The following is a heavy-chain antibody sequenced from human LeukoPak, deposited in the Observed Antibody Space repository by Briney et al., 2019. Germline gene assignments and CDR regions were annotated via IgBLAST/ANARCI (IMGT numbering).Heavy chain of an antibody. Sequence: GRSLRLSCAASGFILDNFAIHWVRQAPGKVLEWVSIVSFDGTNNFYADSVKGRFTVSRDNSKNTVYLHMNSLRPDDTAVYFCARDRNVVGADFDYWGQGTLVTVSS. V-gene: IGHV3-30*04. D-gene: IGHD2-15*01. CDR3: ARDRNVVGADFDY. CDR2: VSFDGTNN. J-gene: IGHJ4*02. CDR1: GFILDNFA.